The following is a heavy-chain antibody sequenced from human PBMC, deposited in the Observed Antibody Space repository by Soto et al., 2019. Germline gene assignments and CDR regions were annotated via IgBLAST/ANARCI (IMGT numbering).Heavy chain of an antibody. Sequence: SETLSRTWNVSPDSLRSYFWSWIQQPPGKGLEWIGYIPYSGGPTYNPSLKSRVTVSIDTSKKQFSLRMTSVTAADTAVYYCASSKMGLISVLETWGQGTLVTVSS. D-gene: IGHD2-8*01. CDR3: ASSKMGLISVLET. CDR2: IPYSGGP. V-gene: IGHV4-59*01. J-gene: IGHJ5*02. CDR1: PDSLRSYF.